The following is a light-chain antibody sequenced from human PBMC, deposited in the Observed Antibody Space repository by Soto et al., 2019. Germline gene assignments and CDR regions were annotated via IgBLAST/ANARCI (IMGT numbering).Light chain of an antibody. CDR2: GAS. V-gene: IGKV3-20*01. CDR1: QSVSSTH. CDR3: QYYGTSPRT. J-gene: IGKJ1*01. Sequence: EIVLTQSPGTLSLSPGERATLSCRATQSVSSTHLAWYQQKPGQAPRPLTYGASSRATGIPDRFSGSGSGTDFTLTISRLEPEDFAVYYCQYYGTSPRTFGQGTKVDIK.